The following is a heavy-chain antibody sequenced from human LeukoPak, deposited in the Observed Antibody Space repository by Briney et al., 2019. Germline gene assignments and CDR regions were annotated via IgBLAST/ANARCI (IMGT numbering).Heavy chain of an antibody. CDR3: ARDSSSGWYPAPDY. CDR2: ISTYNGNT. J-gene: IGHJ4*02. CDR1: GYTFTGYY. Sequence: ASVKVSCKASGYTFTGYYMHWVRQAPGQGLEWMGWISTYNGNTNYVQKLQGRVSMTTDTSTSTAYVELRSLRSDDTAVYFCARDSSSGWYPAPDYWGQGTLVTVSS. V-gene: IGHV1-18*04. D-gene: IGHD6-19*01.